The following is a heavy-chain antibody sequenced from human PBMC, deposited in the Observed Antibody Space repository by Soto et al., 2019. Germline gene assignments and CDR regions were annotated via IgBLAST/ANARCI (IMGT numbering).Heavy chain of an antibody. CDR2: IYPGDSDI. D-gene: IGHD3-3*01. Sequence: GESLKISCKASGFSFTSHWIGWVRQMPGKGPEWMGIIYPGDSDIRYSPSFQGQVTISADKSISTAYLQWSSLKASDTAMYYCARLSYDFWSGYPKQAVYYYYGMDVWGQGTTVTVSS. CDR1: GFSFTSHW. V-gene: IGHV5-51*01. J-gene: IGHJ6*02. CDR3: ARLSYDFWSGYPKQAVYYYYGMDV.